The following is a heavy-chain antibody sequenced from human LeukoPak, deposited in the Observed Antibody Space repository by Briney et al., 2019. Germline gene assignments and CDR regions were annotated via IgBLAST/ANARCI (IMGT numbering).Heavy chain of an antibody. D-gene: IGHD3-10*01. CDR1: GYTFSNSG. J-gene: IGHJ5*02. CDR2: INAGNGNR. V-gene: IGHV1-3*01. CDR3: ARGRGLIGTSRFDP. Sequence: ASVKVSCKTSGYTFSNSGLHWVRQAPGQSLEWMGWINAGNGNRKYSQKFQGRLTITRDTSASTVYMELNSLKSEDTAMYFCARGRGLIGTSRFDPWGQGTLVIVSS.